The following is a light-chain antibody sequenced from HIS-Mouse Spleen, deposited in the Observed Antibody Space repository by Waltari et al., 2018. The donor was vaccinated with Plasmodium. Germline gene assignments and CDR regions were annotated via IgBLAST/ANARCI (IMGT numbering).Light chain of an antibody. CDR1: SLRSYY. CDR3: NSRDSSGNHLV. J-gene: IGLJ3*02. CDR2: GKN. Sequence: SSELTQDPAVSVALGQTVRITCQGDSLRSYYASWYQQKPGQAPELVIYGKNNRPSGSPDRVSGSSSGNTASLTITGAQAEDEADYYCNSRDSSGNHLVFGGGTKLTVL. V-gene: IGLV3-19*01.